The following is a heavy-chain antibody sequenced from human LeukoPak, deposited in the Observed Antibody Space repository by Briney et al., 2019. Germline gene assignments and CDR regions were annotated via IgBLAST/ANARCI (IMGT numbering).Heavy chain of an antibody. V-gene: IGHV4-59*01. Sequence: SETLSLTCTVSGGSISNKYWSWIRQPPGKGLEWIGYIYYSGSTNYNPSLKSRVTILVDTSKNQFSLKLSSVTAADTAVYYCARRAGGDSSSWYSYYFDYWGQGTLVTVSS. D-gene: IGHD6-13*01. CDR1: GGSISNKY. CDR3: ARRAGGDSSSWYSYYFDY. CDR2: IYYSGST. J-gene: IGHJ4*02.